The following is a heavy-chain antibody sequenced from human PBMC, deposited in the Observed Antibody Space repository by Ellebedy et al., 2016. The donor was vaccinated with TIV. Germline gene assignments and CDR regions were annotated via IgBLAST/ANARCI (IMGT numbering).Heavy chain of an antibody. CDR3: ARVRKTLYYFDY. V-gene: IGHV4-61*02. CDR2: IYTSGST. J-gene: IGHJ4*02. CDR1: GGSISSGSYY. Sequence: SETLSLXCTVSGGSISSGSYYWSWIRQPAGKGLEWIGRIYTSGSTNYNPSLKSRVTMSVDTSKNQFSLKLSSVTAADTAVYYCARVRKTLYYFDYWGQGTLVTVSS.